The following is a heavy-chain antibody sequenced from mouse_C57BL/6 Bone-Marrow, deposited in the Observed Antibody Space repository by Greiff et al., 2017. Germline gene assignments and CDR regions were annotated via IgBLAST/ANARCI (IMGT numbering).Heavy chain of an antibody. CDR1: GYTFTSYW. D-gene: IGHD1-1*01. V-gene: IGHV1-69*01. CDR3: AREAYYVAMDY. Sequence: QVQLQQPGAELVMPGASVKLSCKASGYTFTSYWMHCVKQRPGQGLEWIGEIDPSDSYTNYNQKFKGKSTLTVDKSSSTAYMQLSSLTSEDSAVYYCAREAYYVAMDYWGQGTSVTVSS. CDR2: IDPSDSYT. J-gene: IGHJ4*01.